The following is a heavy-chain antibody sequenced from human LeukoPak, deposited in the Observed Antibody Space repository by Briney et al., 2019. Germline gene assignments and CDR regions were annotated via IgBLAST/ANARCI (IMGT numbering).Heavy chain of an antibody. D-gene: IGHD3-22*01. J-gene: IGHJ4*02. CDR1: GFTFSSYA. V-gene: IGHV3-33*08. CDR3: ARVAMSDSSGYCDY. CDR2: IWYDGSNE. Sequence: GGSLKLSCAASGFTFSSYAMHWVRQAPGKGLEWVAVIWYDGSNENYADSVRGRFTVSRDNSKNTLYLHMNSVRAEDTAVYYCARVAMSDSSGYCDYWGQGTLVTVSS.